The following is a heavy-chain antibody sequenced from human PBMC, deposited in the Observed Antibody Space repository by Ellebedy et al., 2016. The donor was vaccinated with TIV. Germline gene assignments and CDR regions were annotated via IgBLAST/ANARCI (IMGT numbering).Heavy chain of an antibody. CDR2: IRYDGSDK. V-gene: IGHV3-30*02. D-gene: IGHD3-10*01. Sequence: GESLKISCAASGFTFHSYGMHWVRQAPGKGLEWVTFIRYDGSDKYYAGSVKGRFTVSRDNSKNTLTLQMNSPRPEDTAVYYCAKVLFAFGEFESPFDPWGQGTLVIVSS. J-gene: IGHJ5*02. CDR1: GFTFHSYG. CDR3: AKVLFAFGEFESPFDP.